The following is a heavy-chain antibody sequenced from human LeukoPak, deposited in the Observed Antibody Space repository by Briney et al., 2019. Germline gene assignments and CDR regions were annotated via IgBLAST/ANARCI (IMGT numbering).Heavy chain of an antibody. CDR1: GYSISNGYY. J-gene: IGHJ5*02. D-gene: IGHD1-1*01. V-gene: IGHV4-38-2*02. Sequence: SETLSLTCTVSGYSISNGYYWGWIRQPPGKGLEFIGSVYHGGNTYYKASLKSRVTISLDTSKNQFSLKLSSVTAADTAVYYCARDRLQLQSWGQGTLVTVSS. CDR3: ARDRLQLQS. CDR2: VYHGGNT.